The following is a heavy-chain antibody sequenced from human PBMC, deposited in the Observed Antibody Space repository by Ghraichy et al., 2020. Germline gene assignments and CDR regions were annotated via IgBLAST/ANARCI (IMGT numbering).Heavy chain of an antibody. V-gene: IGHV3-7*01. D-gene: IGHD2-2*01. CDR2: INEDGSDK. Sequence: GESLNISCSASGFTFSSSWMNWVRQVPGKGLEWVATINEDGSDKSYVDSVKGRFTISRDNAKSSLYLQMNSLWAEDTAVYYCVRTGSNWGQGTLVTVSS. CDR3: VRTGSN. J-gene: IGHJ4*02. CDR1: GFTFSSSW.